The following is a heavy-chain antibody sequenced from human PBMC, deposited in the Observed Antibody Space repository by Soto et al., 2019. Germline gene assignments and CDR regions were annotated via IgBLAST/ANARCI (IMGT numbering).Heavy chain of an antibody. CDR1: GYSFTSYW. V-gene: IGHV5-51*01. CDR2: IYPGDSDT. Sequence: GESLKISCKGSGYSFTSYWIGWVRQMPGKGLEWMGIIYPGDSDTRYSPSLQGQVTISADKSISTAYLQWSSLKASDTAMYYCARIRGEYYYYYYGMDVWGQGTTVTVSS. J-gene: IGHJ6*02. CDR3: ARIRGEYYYYYYGMDV.